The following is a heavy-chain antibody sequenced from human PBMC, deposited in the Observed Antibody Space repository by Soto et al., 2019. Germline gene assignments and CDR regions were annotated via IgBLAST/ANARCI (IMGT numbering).Heavy chain of an antibody. Sequence: ASVKVSCKASGYTFTSYDINWVRQATGQGLEWMGWMNPNSGNTGYAQKFQGRVTMTRNTSISTAYMELSSLRSEDTAVYYCARCDLGYSYYYYYGMDVWGQGTTVTVSS. D-gene: IGHD2-15*01. CDR1: GYTFTSYD. V-gene: IGHV1-8*01. J-gene: IGHJ6*02. CDR3: ARCDLGYSYYYYYGMDV. CDR2: MNPNSGNT.